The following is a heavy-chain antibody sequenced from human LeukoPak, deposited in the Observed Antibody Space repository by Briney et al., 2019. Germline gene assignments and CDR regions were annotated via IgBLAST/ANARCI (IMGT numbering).Heavy chain of an antibody. CDR3: ARFGAYCGGDCYYYYGMDV. CDR2: ISAYNGNT. V-gene: IGHV1-18*01. D-gene: IGHD2-21*02. CDR1: GYTFTSYG. J-gene: IGHJ6*02. Sequence: GASVKVSCKASGYTFTSYGISWVRQAPGQGLEWMGWISAYNGNTNYAQKLQGRVTTTTDTSTSTAYMELRSLRSDDTAVYYCARFGAYCGGDCYYYYGMDVWGRGTTVTVSS.